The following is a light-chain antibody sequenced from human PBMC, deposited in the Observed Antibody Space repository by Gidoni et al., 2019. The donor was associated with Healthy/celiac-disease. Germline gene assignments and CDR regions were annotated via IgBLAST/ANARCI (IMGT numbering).Light chain of an antibody. CDR1: PSVSSN. J-gene: IGKJ4*01. CDR2: GAS. Sequence: DIVMTLSSAPLSVSPGERATLSCRASPSVSSNLAWYQQQPGQAPRLLIYGASTNATGIPARFSGSGSGTKFTLTISSLRSEDFAVYYCQQYNNWPLTFGGGTKVEIK. V-gene: IGKV3-15*01. CDR3: QQYNNWPLT.